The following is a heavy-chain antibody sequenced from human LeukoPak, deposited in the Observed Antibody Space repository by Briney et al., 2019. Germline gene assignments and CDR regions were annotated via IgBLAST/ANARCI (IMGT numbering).Heavy chain of an antibody. D-gene: IGHD3-22*01. CDR2: ISSSSTI. CDR3: ARESDSSGYVDY. Sequence: GGSLRLSCAASGFTFSTYAMSWVRQAPGKGLEWVSYISSSSTIYYADSVKGRFTISRDNAKNSLYLQMDSLRAEDTAVYYCARESDSSGYVDYWGQGTLVTVSS. J-gene: IGHJ4*02. CDR1: GFTFSTYA. V-gene: IGHV3-48*01.